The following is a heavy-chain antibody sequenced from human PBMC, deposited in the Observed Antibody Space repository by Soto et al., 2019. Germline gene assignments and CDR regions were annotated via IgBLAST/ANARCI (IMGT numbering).Heavy chain of an antibody. V-gene: IGHV4-34*01. CDR1: GGSFSGYS. Sequence: PSETLSLTCAVNGGSFSGYSWCWIRQPPGRGLEWIGEINHSGRTNLNPSLKSRVSTSVDTSKNHFSLRLSSVTAADTAVYYCARDDNSSGWYGGVYYYGMDVWGQGTTVTLSS. CDR3: ARDDNSSGWYGGVYYYGMDV. D-gene: IGHD6-19*01. CDR2: INHSGRT. J-gene: IGHJ6*02.